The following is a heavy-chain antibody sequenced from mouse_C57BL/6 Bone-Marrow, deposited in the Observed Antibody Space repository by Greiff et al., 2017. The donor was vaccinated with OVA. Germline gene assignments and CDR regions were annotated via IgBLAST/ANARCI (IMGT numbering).Heavy chain of an antibody. CDR1: GYTFTSYW. D-gene: IGHD1-1*01. CDR2: IDPSDSYT. Sequence: QVQLKQPGAELVKPGASVKLSCKASGYTFTSYWMQWVKQRPGQGLEWIGEIDPSDSYTNYNQKFKGKATLTVDTSSSTAYMQLSSLTSEDSAVYYCAREDFYYYGSRYYAMDYWGQGTSVTVSS. J-gene: IGHJ4*01. V-gene: IGHV1-50*01. CDR3: AREDFYYYGSRYYAMDY.